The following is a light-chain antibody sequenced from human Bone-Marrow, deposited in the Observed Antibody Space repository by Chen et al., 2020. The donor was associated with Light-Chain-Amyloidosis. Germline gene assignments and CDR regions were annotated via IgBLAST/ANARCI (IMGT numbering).Light chain of an antibody. CDR3: QQRYNWPIT. V-gene: IGKV3-11*01. CDR2: DAS. Sequence: IVLTPSPATLSLSPGERVTLSCRASQSVSSQLAWYQQKPGQAPRLLIYDASNRAPGFPARFSGSGSGTDFTLTISSLEPEDFAVYYCQQRYNWPITFGQGTRLQIK. CDR1: QSVSSQ. J-gene: IGKJ5*01.